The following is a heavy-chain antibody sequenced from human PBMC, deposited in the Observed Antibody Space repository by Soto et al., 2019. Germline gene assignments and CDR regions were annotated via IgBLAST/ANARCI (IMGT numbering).Heavy chain of an antibody. CDR3: ARDLGYSSSKALDY. D-gene: IGHD6-6*01. J-gene: IGHJ4*02. CDR2: ISAYNGNT. Sequence: ASVKVSCKASGYTFTSYGISWVRQAPGQGLEWMGRISAYNGNTNYAQKLQGRVTMTTDTSTSTASMELRSLRSDDTAVYYCARDLGYSSSKALDYWGQGTLVTVSS. CDR1: GYTFTSYG. V-gene: IGHV1-18*01.